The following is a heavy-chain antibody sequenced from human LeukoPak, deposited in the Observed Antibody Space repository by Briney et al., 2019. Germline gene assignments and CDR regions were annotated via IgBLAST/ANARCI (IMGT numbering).Heavy chain of an antibody. CDR2: INHSGST. D-gene: IGHD6-19*01. V-gene: IGHV4-39*07. J-gene: IGHJ6*02. Sequence: SETLSLTCTVSGGSISSSSYFWSWIRQPPGKGLEWIGEINHSGSTNYNPSLKSRVTISVDTSKNQFSLKLSSVTAADTAVYYCARMQQWLVRGYYYYGMDVWGQGTTVTVSS. CDR1: GGSISSSSYF. CDR3: ARMQQWLVRGYYYYGMDV.